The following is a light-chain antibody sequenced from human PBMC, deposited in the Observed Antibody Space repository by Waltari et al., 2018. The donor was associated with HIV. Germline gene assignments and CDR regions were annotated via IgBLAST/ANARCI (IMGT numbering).Light chain of an antibody. J-gene: IGKJ2*01. Sequence: DIVMTQSPDSLAVSLGERATINCKSSQSVLYSSNNKNYLVWYQQKAGQPPNLLIYWASTREFGVPDRFSGSGSGTDFTLTISSLQAEDVAVYYCQQYYSTPHTFGQGTKLEIK. CDR2: WAS. CDR3: QQYYSTPHT. CDR1: QSVLYSSNNKNY. V-gene: IGKV4-1*01.